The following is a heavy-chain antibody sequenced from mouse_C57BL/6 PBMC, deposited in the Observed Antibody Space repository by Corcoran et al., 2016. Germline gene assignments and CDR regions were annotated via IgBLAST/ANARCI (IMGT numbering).Heavy chain of an antibody. D-gene: IGHD2-5*01. V-gene: IGHV9-3*01. CDR1: GYTFTTYG. CDR3: ARDSNFRMDY. Sequence: QIQLVQSGPELKKPRETVKISCKASGYTFTTYGMSWVKQAPGKGLKWMGWINTYSGVPTYADDFKGRFAFSLETSASTAYLQINNLKNEDTATYFCARDSNFRMDYWGQGTSVTVSS. CDR2: INTYSGVP. J-gene: IGHJ4*01.